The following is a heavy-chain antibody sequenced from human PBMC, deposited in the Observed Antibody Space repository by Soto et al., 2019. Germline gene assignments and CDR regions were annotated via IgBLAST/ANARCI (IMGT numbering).Heavy chain of an antibody. V-gene: IGHV1-69*06. J-gene: IGHJ4*02. CDR1: GGTFNTLS. CDR3: TTRDQGLFDH. Sequence: QVLLVQSGAEGKRPGSSAKVSCKPSGGTFNTLSINWVRQAPGQGLEWVGAIIPLFASTIYAQKFQDRVTITADKSMDTAYLELNNLRSGDTAVYYFTTRDQGLFDHWGQGTPLTVSS. CDR2: IIPLFAST.